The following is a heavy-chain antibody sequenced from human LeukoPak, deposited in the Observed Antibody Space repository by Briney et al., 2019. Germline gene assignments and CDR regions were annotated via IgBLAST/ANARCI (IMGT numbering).Heavy chain of an antibody. CDR1: GGSISSYY. Sequence: SETVSLTCTVSGGSISSYYWSWIRQPPGKGLEWIGYIYYSGSTNYNPSLKSRVTISVDTSKNQFSLKLSSVTAADTAVYYCARDRGVVTAIGAFDIWGQGTMVTVSS. D-gene: IGHD2-21*02. CDR2: IYYSGST. CDR3: ARDRGVVTAIGAFDI. V-gene: IGHV4-59*01. J-gene: IGHJ3*02.